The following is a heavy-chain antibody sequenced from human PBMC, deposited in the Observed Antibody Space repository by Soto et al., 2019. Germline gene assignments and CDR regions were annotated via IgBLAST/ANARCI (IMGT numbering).Heavy chain of an antibody. CDR3: ASSPLRYDFWSGYYTGTDFDY. CDR1: GFTFSSYS. J-gene: IGHJ4*02. D-gene: IGHD3-3*01. Sequence: PGGSLRLSCAASGFTFSSYSMNWVRQAPGKGLEWVSYISSSSSTIYYADSVKGRFTISRDNAKNSLYLQMNSLRAEDTAVYYCASSPLRYDFWSGYYTGTDFDYWGQGTLVTVSS. CDR2: ISSSSSTI. V-gene: IGHV3-48*01.